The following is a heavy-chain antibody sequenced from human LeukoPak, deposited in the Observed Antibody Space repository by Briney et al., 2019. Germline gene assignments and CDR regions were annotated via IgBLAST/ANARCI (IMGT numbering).Heavy chain of an antibody. Sequence: SETLSLTCTVSGGSISSYYWSWIRQPPGKGLEWIGYIYYSGSTNYNPSLKSRVTISVDTSKNQSSLKLSSVTAADTAVYYCASQYKEWLRQDAFDIWGQGTMVTVSS. V-gene: IGHV4-59*01. CDR3: ASQYKEWLRQDAFDI. D-gene: IGHD5-12*01. CDR2: IYYSGST. CDR1: GGSISSYY. J-gene: IGHJ3*02.